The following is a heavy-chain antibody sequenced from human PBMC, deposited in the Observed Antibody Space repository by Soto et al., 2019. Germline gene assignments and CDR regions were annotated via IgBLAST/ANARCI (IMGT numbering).Heavy chain of an antibody. CDR1: GGSISSGGYY. V-gene: IGHV4-31*03. CDR3: ARVSPTRPSIAAAVNWFDP. Sequence: SETLSLTCPVSGGSISSGGYYWSWIRQHPGKGLEWIGYIYYSGSTYYNPSLKSRVTISVDTSKNQFSLKLSSVTAADTAVYYCARVSPTRPSIAAAVNWFDPWGQGTLVTV. CDR2: IYYSGST. J-gene: IGHJ5*02. D-gene: IGHD6-13*01.